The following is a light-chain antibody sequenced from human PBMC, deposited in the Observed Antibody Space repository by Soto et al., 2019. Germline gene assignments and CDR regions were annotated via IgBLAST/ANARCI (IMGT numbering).Light chain of an antibody. J-gene: IGLJ1*01. CDR2: GSS. V-gene: IGLV1-40*01. CDR3: QSYDSSLGGNYV. CDR1: SSNIGAGYD. Sequence: CALAQPPSLSGAAGQRVTISCTGSSSNIGAGYDAHWYQQLPGTAPKLLIYGSSNRPSGVPDRFSGSKSGTSASLAITGLQPEDEADYYCQSYDSSLGGNYVFGTGTKVTVV.